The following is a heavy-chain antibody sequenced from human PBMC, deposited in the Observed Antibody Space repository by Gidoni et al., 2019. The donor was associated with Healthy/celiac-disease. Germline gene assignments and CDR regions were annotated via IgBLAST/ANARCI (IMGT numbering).Heavy chain of an antibody. CDR2: IYWNDDK. Sequence: QITLKASGPTLVKPTQTLTLTCTFSGFSLSTSGVGVGWMRQPPGKALEWLARIYWNDDKRYSPSLKSRLTITKDTSKIQVVLTMTNMDPVDTATYYCAHRHLWSGYYPLWGQGTLVTVSS. D-gene: IGHD3-3*01. CDR3: AHRHLWSGYYPL. V-gene: IGHV2-5*01. CDR1: GFSLSTSGVG. J-gene: IGHJ4*02.